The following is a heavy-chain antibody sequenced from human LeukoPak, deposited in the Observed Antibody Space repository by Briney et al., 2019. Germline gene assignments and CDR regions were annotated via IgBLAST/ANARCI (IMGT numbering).Heavy chain of an antibody. Sequence: GGSLRLSCVVSGFTFSTYWMSWVRQAPGKGLGWVSAISGSGGSTYYADSVKGRFTISRDNAKNTLYLQMNSLRVEDTAVYYCASSDRLDYWGQGTLVTVSS. V-gene: IGHV3-23*01. CDR2: ISGSGGST. D-gene: IGHD3-22*01. CDR3: ASSDRLDY. CDR1: GFTFSTYW. J-gene: IGHJ4*02.